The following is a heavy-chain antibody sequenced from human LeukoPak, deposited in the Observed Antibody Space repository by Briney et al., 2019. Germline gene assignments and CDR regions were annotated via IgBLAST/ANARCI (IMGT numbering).Heavy chain of an antibody. Sequence: PSETLSLTCAVYGGSFSGYYWSWIRQPPGKGLEWIGEINHSGSTNYNPSLKSRVTISVDTSKNQFSLKLSSVTAADTAVYYCARDWVGYHDSSGYYYYFDYWGQGTLVTVSS. CDR3: ARDWVGYHDSSGYYYYFDY. CDR2: INHSGST. J-gene: IGHJ4*02. V-gene: IGHV4-34*01. D-gene: IGHD3-22*01. CDR1: GGSFSGYY.